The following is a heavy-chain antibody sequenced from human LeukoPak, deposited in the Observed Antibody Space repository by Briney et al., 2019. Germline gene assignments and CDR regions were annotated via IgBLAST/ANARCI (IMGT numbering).Heavy chain of an antibody. CDR3: ARELGGVVIGDAFDI. D-gene: IGHD3-3*01. J-gene: IGHJ3*02. CDR1: GFTFSSYA. V-gene: IGHV3-64*01. Sequence: PGGSLRLSCAASGFTFSSYAMHWVRQAPGKGLEYVSAISSNGGSTYYANSVKGRFTISRDNSKNTLYLQMGSLRAEDTAVYYCARELGGVVIGDAFDIWGQGTMVPVFS. CDR2: ISSNGGST.